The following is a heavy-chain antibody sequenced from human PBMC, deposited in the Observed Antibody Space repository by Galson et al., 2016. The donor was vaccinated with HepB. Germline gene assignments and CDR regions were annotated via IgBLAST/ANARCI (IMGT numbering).Heavy chain of an antibody. CDR3: ARDVFPGLGGFFDY. V-gene: IGHV4-34*01. D-gene: IGHD3-16*01. Sequence: ETLSLTCTVSGESLSGYFWSWIRQPPGKGLEWIGEVNHRGTTNYDPSLESRVTISADTSKNQFSLNLSSVTAADTAVYFCARDVFPGLGGFFDYWGHGALVTVSS. CDR2: VNHRGTT. CDR1: GESLSGYF. J-gene: IGHJ4*01.